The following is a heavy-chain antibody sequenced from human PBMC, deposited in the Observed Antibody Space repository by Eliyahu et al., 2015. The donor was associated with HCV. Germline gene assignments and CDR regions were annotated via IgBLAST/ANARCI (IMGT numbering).Heavy chain of an antibody. D-gene: IGHD6-19*01. J-gene: IGHJ5*02. CDR3: ASGGGGIAVTGTGGWFDP. CDR2: IHYXGST. CDR1: GGSIPXSX. Sequence: QVQLQESGPGLVKPSETLSLPXPVXGGSIPXSXXXWIRQPPGKGLEWIGYIHYXGSTNYNPSLKSRVTISVDTSKNQFSLNLTSVTAADTAMYYCASGGGGIAVTGTGGWFDPWGQGTLVTVSS. V-gene: IGHV4-59*01.